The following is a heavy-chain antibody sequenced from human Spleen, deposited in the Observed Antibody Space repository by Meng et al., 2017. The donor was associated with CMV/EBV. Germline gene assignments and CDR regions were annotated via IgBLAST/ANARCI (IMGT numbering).Heavy chain of an antibody. V-gene: IGHV1-3*01. Sequence: SCKASGYTFANYAINWVRQAPGQRLECMGWMNAGNGNTKYSQKFQGRVTITRDTSATTAHMELSSLRSEDTAVYYCARVGGWHFDYWGQGTLVTVSS. CDR3: ARVGGWHFDY. CDR1: GYTFANYA. CDR2: MNAGNGNT. D-gene: IGHD5-24*01. J-gene: IGHJ4*02.